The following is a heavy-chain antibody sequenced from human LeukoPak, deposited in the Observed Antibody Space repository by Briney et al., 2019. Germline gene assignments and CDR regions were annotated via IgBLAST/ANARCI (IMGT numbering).Heavy chain of an antibody. J-gene: IGHJ5*02. CDR2: IYYSGST. D-gene: IGHD2-15*01. CDR1: GGSVSSGSYY. Sequence: NASETLSLTRTVSGGSVSSGSYYWSWIRQPPGKGLEWIGYIYYSGSTNYNPSLKSRVTISVDTSKNQFSLKLSSVTAADTAVYYCARVLLGYCSGGSCFANWFDPWGQGTLVTVSS. V-gene: IGHV4-61*01. CDR3: ARVLLGYCSGGSCFANWFDP.